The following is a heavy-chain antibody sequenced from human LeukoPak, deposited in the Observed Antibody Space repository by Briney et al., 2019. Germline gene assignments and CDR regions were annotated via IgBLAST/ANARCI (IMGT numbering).Heavy chain of an antibody. CDR3: ARGSIAVAGTRWFDP. CDR1: GFTFSSYW. V-gene: IGHV3-7*01. D-gene: IGHD6-19*01. CDR2: IKQDGSEK. Sequence: GGSPRLSCAASGFTFSSYWMSWVRQAPGKGLEWVANIKQDGSEKYYVDSVKGRFTISRDNAKNSLYLQMNSLRAEDTAVYYCARGSIAVAGTRWFDPWGQGTLVTVSS. J-gene: IGHJ5*02.